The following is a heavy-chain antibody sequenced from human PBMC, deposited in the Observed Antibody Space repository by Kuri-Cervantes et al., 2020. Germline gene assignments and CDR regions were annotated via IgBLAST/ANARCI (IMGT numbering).Heavy chain of an antibody. CDR2: ISYDGSNQ. V-gene: IGHV3-30-3*01. CDR1: GFTFSSHA. D-gene: IGHD1-1*01. J-gene: IGHJ3*02. Sequence: GESLKISCAASGFTFSSHAMHWVRQAPGKGLEWVAVISYDGSNQYYADSVKGRFTISRDNAKSSLYLQMNSLRADDTAVYYCARVNVNDALDIWAQGTMVTVSS. CDR3: ARVNVNDALDI.